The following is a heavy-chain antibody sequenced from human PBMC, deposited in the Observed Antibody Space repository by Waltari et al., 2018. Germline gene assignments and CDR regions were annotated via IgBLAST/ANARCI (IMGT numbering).Heavy chain of an antibody. V-gene: IGHV4-38-2*02. CDR2: IYHSGST. D-gene: IGHD6-6*01. CDR1: GYSISSGYY. J-gene: IGHJ6*03. Sequence: QVQLQESGPGLVKPSEPLSLTCTVSGYSISSGYYWGWIRQPPGKGLEWIGSIYHSGSTYYNPSLKSRVTISVDTSKNQIALKLTSVTAADTAVYYCARVAARPHYYMDVWGKGTTVTVSS. CDR3: ARVAARPHYYMDV.